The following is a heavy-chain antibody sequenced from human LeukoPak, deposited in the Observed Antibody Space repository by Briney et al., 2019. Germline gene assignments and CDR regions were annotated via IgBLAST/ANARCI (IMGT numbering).Heavy chain of an antibody. CDR2: ISYDGSNK. V-gene: IGHV3-30*03. J-gene: IGHJ4*02. Sequence: GGSLRLSCAASGFIFSSYGMHWVRQAPGKGLEWVAVISYDGSNKYYADSVKGRFTISRDNSKNTLYLQMNSLRAEDTAVYYCARAPRAAALDYWGQGTLVTVST. CDR1: GFIFSSYG. D-gene: IGHD6-13*01. CDR3: ARAPRAAALDY.